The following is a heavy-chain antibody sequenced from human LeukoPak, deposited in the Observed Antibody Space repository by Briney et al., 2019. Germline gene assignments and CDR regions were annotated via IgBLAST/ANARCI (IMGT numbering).Heavy chain of an antibody. CDR1: GYTFTGYY. J-gene: IGHJ3*02. CDR3: ATASQSRGGLYAFDI. V-gene: IGHV1-2*02. Sequence: ASVKVSCKASGYTFTGYYMHWVRQGPGQGLAWMGWINPNSGGTNYAQKFQGRVTMTRDTCISTAYMELSRLRSDDTAVYYCATASQSRGGLYAFDIWGQGTMVTVSS. D-gene: IGHD3/OR15-3a*01. CDR2: INPNSGGT.